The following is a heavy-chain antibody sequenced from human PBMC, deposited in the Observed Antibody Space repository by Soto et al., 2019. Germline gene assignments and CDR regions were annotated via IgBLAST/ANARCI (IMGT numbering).Heavy chain of an antibody. CDR1: GYTFTGHY. CDR2: IGPESGAT. Sequence: VASVKVSCKASGYTFTGHYIHWVRQAPEQGPEWMGEIGPESGATRYAQKFQGRVTMTRDMSITTVYMELNNLSPDDTAVYYCGRGRSGQIVVFYWGQGTQVTVSS. CDR3: GRGRSGQIVVFY. V-gene: IGHV1-2*02. D-gene: IGHD5-12*01. J-gene: IGHJ4*02.